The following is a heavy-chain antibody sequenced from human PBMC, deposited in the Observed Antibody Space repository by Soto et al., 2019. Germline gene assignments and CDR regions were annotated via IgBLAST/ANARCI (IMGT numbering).Heavy chain of an antibody. J-gene: IGHJ3*02. Sequence: QVQLVESGGALVKPGGSLRLSCAASGFTSWDYDMSWIRQAPGKGLEWVSYISRSGNTMYYDDYVKGRFTISRDNAENSVFLQMISLRAEDTAVYYCVREGRSSTSCNTGCAFDIWGQGTMVTVSS. CDR3: VREGRSSTSCNTGCAFDI. CDR1: GFTSWDYD. CDR2: ISRSGNTM. V-gene: IGHV3-11*01. D-gene: IGHD2-2*02.